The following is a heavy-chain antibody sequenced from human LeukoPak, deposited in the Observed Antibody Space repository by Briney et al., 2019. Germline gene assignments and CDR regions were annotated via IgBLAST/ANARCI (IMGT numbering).Heavy chain of an antibody. CDR2: ISTNTRNP. D-gene: IGHD1-1*01. V-gene: IGHV7-4-1*02. J-gene: IGHJ5*02. CDR3: ARSTEQLELSNWFDP. Sequence: GASVKVSCKTSGYTFTSYAMNWVRQAPGQGLEWMGWISTNTRNPTYAQGFTGRFVFSLDTSVSTAYLQISSLKAEDTAVYYCARSTEQLELSNWFDPWGQGTLVTVSS. CDR1: GYTFTSYA.